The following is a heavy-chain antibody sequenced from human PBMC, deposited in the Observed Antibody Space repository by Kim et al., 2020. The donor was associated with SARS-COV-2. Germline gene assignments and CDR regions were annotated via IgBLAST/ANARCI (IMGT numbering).Heavy chain of an antibody. V-gene: IGHV3-64*01. Sequence: TNNANSVKGRFTISRDNSRNTLFLQMGDLRADDMAVYYCARERGGYYFDYWGQGTLVTVSS. J-gene: IGHJ4*02. D-gene: IGHD3-16*01. CDR2: T. CDR3: ARERGGYYFDY.